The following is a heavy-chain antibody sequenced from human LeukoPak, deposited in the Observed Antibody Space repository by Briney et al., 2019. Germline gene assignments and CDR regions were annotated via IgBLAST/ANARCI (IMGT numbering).Heavy chain of an antibody. CDR2: IYWDDDK. D-gene: IGHD6-13*01. V-gene: IGHV2-5*02. CDR1: GFSLRTRGVG. CDR3: AHCPLAAAGRGYYYMDV. Sequence: SGPTLVNPTQTLTLTCTFSGFSLRTRGVGVGWIRQPPGKALEWLPLIYWDDDKRYSPSLKSRLTITKDTSNNQVVLTMTNMDPVDTATYYCAHCPLAAAGRGYYYMDVWGKGTTVTVSS. J-gene: IGHJ6*03.